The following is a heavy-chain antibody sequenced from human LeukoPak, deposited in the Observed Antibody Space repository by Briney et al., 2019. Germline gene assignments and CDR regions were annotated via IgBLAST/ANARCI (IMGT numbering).Heavy chain of an antibody. CDR3: ARNWGSREQPYSKTKYYYYYMDV. Sequence: GASVKVSCKASGYTFTGYYMHWVRQAPGQGLEWMGWINPNSGGTNYAQKFQGRVTMTRDTSISTAYMELSRLRSDDTAVYYCARNWGSREQPYSKTKYYYYYMDVWGKGTTVTVSS. D-gene: IGHD1-26*01. V-gene: IGHV1-2*02. CDR2: INPNSGGT. CDR1: GYTFTGYY. J-gene: IGHJ6*03.